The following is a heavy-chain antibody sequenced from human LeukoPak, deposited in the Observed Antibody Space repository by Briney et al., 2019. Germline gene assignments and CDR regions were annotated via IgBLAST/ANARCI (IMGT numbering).Heavy chain of an antibody. J-gene: IGHJ4*02. Sequence: ASVKVSCKASRYTFTGYYMHWVRQAPGQGLEWMGWINPNSGGTNYAQKFQGRVTMTRDTSISTAYMELSRLRSDDTAVYYCARADDFWSGLANTLGYWGQGTLVTVSS. CDR2: INPNSGGT. D-gene: IGHD3-3*01. V-gene: IGHV1-2*02. CDR3: ARADDFWSGLANTLGY. CDR1: RYTFTGYY.